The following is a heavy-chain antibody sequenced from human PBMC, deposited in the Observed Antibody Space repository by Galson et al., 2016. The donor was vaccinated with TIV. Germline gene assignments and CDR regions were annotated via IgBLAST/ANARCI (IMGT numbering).Heavy chain of an antibody. V-gene: IGHV3-23*01. J-gene: IGHJ5*02. CDR3: AKRWLRVTIGQDNWFDP. D-gene: IGHD3-10*01. CDR2: ISGSGDST. Sequence: SLRLACAASGFTFTSYAMSWVRQAPGKGLEWVSTISGSGDSTYYADSVKGRFTISRDNSKNTLYLQMNSLRAEDTAVYYGAKRWLRVTIGQDNWFDPWGQGTLVTVSS. CDR1: GFTFTSYA.